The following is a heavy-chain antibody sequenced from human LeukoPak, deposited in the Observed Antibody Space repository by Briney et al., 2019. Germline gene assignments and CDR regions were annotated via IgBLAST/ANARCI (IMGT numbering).Heavy chain of an antibody. V-gene: IGHV4-61*01. J-gene: IGHJ4*02. Sequence: PSETLSLTCTVSGGSVSGGSYFWSWIRQPPGKGLEWIGYIYYSGNTNYNPSLKSRVTISVDTSKNQFSLKLSSVTAADTAVYYCARAVRGLTPYFDYWGQGTLVTVSS. D-gene: IGHD6-19*01. CDR2: IYYSGNT. CDR3: ARAVRGLTPYFDY. CDR1: GGSVSGGSYF.